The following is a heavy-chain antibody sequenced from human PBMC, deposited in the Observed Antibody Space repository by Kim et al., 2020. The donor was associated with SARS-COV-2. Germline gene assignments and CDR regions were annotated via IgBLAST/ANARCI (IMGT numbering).Heavy chain of an antibody. D-gene: IGHD3-10*01. CDR2: ISWDGGST. Sequence: GGSLRLSCAASGFTFDDYTMHWVRQAPGKGLEWVSLISWDGGSTYYADSVKGRFTISRDNSKNSLYLQMNSLRTEETVLYYCAKVARSSVPGSRDYWGQGTLVTVSS. CDR3: AKVARSSVPGSRDY. CDR1: GFTFDDYT. V-gene: IGHV3-43*01. J-gene: IGHJ4*02.